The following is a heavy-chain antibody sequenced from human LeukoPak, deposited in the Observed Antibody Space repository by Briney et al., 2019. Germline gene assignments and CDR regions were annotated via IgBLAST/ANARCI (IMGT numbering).Heavy chain of an antibody. J-gene: IGHJ3*02. CDR1: GGSISSGSYY. CDR2: IYTSGST. D-gene: IGHD3-9*01. Sequence: PSETLSLTCTVSGGSISSGSYYWSWIRQPAGKGLEWIGRIYTSGSTNYNPSLKSRVTISVDTSKNQFSLRLSSVTAADTAVYYCARDSWLTGFYAFDIWGQGTMVTVSS. CDR3: ARDSWLTGFYAFDI. V-gene: IGHV4-61*02.